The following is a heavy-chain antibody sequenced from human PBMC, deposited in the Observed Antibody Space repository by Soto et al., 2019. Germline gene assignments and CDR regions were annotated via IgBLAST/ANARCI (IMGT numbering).Heavy chain of an antibody. CDR2: FYYTGGTGAT. CDR1: GFSISSFH. Sequence: PSETLSLTCTVSGFSISSFHWSWIRQPPGKALEWIGYFYYTGGTGATNYNPSLNSRVTISLDASTKQFSLKLTSVTAADTAVYYCARAHCSDGSCPFDFWGQGILVNVS. CDR3: ARAHCSDGSCPFDF. J-gene: IGHJ4*02. D-gene: IGHD2-15*01. V-gene: IGHV4-59*01.